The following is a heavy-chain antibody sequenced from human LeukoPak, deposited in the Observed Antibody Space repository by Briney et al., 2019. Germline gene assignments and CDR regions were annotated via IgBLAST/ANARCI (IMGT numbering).Heavy chain of an antibody. CDR2: IIPILGIA. CDR3: ARDELTTTQLAYCGGDCYSPWFDP. Sequence: SVKVSCKASGGTFSSYAISWVRQAPGQGLEWMGRIIPILGIANYAQKFQGRVTITADKSTSTAYMELSSLRSEDTAVYYCARDELTTTQLAYCGGDCYSPWFDPWGQGTLVTVSS. D-gene: IGHD2-21*01. V-gene: IGHV1-69*04. J-gene: IGHJ5*02. CDR1: GGTFSSYA.